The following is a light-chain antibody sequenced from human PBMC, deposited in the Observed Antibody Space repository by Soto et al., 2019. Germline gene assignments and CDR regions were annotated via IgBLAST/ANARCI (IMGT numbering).Light chain of an antibody. Sequence: EIVLTQSPGTLSLSPGERATLSCRASQSVSSSYLAWYQQKPGQAPRLLIYGASSRATGIPDRFSGSGSGTDFTLTISRLEPEDFAVYYCQQHCSSPLTFGGGTKVEIK. V-gene: IGKV3-20*01. CDR1: QSVSSSY. J-gene: IGKJ4*01. CDR3: QQHCSSPLT. CDR2: GAS.